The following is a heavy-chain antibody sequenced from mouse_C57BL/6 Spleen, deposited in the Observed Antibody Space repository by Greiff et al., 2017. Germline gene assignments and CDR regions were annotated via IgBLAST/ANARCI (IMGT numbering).Heavy chain of an antibody. J-gene: IGHJ4*01. Sequence: EVKVVESGEGLVKPGGSLKLSCAASGFTFSSYAMSWVRQTPEKRLEWVAYISSGGDYIYYADTVKGRFTISRDNARNTLYLQMSSLTSEDTAMYYCTRGGYGSGHGYYYAMDYWGQGTSVTVSS. CDR3: TRGGYGSGHGYYYAMDY. V-gene: IGHV5-9-1*02. CDR1: GFTFSSYA. CDR2: ISSGGDYI. D-gene: IGHD1-1*01.